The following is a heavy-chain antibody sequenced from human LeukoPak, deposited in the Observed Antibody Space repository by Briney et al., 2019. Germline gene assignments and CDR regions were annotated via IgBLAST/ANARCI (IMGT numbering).Heavy chain of an antibody. CDR2: IIGSSGDT. CDR1: GFRFSNFA. D-gene: IGHD5-12*01. J-gene: IGHJ4*02. V-gene: IGHV3-23*01. Sequence: LSGGSLRLSCAASGFRFSNFAMSWVRQAPGKGLEWVSLIIGSSGDTLYADSVKGRFTISRDNSKNRLYLQMNSLRAEDTALYHCAKGAYDYIEMGYFDYWGQGTLVTVSS. CDR3: AKGAYDYIEMGYFDY.